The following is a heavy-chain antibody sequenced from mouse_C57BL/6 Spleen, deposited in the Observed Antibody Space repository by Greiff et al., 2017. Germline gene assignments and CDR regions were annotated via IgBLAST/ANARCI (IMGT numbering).Heavy chain of an antibody. Sequence: VQLQQPGAELVKPGASVKLSCKASGYTFTSYWMQWVKQRPGQGLEWIGEIDPSDSYTNYNQKFKGKATLTVDTSSSTAYMQLSSLTSEDSAVYYCARSDYETYWGQGTTLTVSS. V-gene: IGHV1-50*01. CDR1: GYTFTSYW. D-gene: IGHD2-4*01. CDR2: IDPSDSYT. J-gene: IGHJ2*01. CDR3: ARSDYETY.